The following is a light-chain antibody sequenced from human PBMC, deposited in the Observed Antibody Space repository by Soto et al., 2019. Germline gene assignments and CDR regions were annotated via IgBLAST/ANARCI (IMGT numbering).Light chain of an antibody. Sequence: EIVMTQSPATLSVSPGERATLSGRASQSVSYNLAWYQHKPGQAPRLLIYGASARATGIPARFSGSGSGTEFTLTISSLQSEDFAVYYCQQYINWPRTFGQGTKV. CDR2: GAS. CDR1: QSVSYN. V-gene: IGKV3-15*01. CDR3: QQYINWPRT. J-gene: IGKJ1*01.